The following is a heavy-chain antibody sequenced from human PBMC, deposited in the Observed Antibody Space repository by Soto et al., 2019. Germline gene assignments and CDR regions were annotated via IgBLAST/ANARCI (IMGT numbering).Heavy chain of an antibody. CDR1: GGTFSSYI. V-gene: IGHV1-69*02. Sequence: QVQLVQSGAEVKKPGSSVKVSCKASGGTFSSYIISWVRQAPGQVLEWMGRIIPILGIANYAQKFQGRVTITADKSTSTAYMELSSLRSEDTAVYYCASFPQTAIVGAAYFDYWGQGTLVTVSS. J-gene: IGHJ4*02. D-gene: IGHD1-26*01. CDR2: IIPILGIA. CDR3: ASFPQTAIVGAAYFDY.